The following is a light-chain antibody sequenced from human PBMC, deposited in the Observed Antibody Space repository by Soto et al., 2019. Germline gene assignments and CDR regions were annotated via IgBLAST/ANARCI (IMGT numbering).Light chain of an antibody. J-gene: IGKJ4*01. CDR3: QQYGHSPLT. CDR1: QSLTNVY. Sequence: EVVLTQSPGTLSLSPGERATLSCRASQSLTNVYLAWYQQKPGQAPRLLIYETSSRATGIPDRFTGSGSGTDFTLTINRLEPGDSAVYYCQQYGHSPLTFGGGTKVDIK. CDR2: ETS. V-gene: IGKV3-20*01.